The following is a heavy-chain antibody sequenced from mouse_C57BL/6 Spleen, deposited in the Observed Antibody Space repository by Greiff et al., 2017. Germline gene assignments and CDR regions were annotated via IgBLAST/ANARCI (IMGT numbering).Heavy chain of an antibody. D-gene: IGHD2-3*01. CDR2: IDPSDSYT. CDR1: GYTFTSYW. V-gene: IGHV1-59*01. Sequence: QVQLQQSGAELVRPGTSVKLSCKASGYTFTSYWMHWVKQRPGQGLEWIGVIDPSDSYTNYNQKFKGKATLTVDTSSSTAYMQLSSLTSEDSAVYYCARNYDGYYWYFDVWGTGTTVTVSS. J-gene: IGHJ1*03. CDR3: ARNYDGYYWYFDV.